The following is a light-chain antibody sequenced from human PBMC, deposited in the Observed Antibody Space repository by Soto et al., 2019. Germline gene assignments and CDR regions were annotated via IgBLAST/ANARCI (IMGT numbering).Light chain of an antibody. Sequence: EIVMTQSPATLSVSPGERATLSCRASQSVSSKLAWYQQKPGQAPRLLIYGASTRATGIPAWFSGSGSGTEFTLTISSLQSEDFAVYYCQQYNNWPSLTFGGGTRVEIK. J-gene: IGKJ4*01. CDR2: GAS. V-gene: IGKV3-15*01. CDR1: QSVSSK. CDR3: QQYNNWPSLT.